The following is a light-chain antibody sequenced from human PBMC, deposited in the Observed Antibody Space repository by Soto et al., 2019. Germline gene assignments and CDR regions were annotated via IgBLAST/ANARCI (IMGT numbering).Light chain of an antibody. J-gene: IGKJ4*01. CDR1: QSLSSN. V-gene: IGKV3-15*01. Sequence: EIVMTQSPATLSVSPGERANLSCRASQSLSSNLAWYQQKPGQAPRLLIYGASTRATGIPARFSGSGSGTEFTRTISSLQSEDFAAYYWQHQGFGGGTKVEIK. CDR3: QHQG. CDR2: GAS.